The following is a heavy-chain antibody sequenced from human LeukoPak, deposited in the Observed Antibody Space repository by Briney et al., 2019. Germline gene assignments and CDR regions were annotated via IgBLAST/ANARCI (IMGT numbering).Heavy chain of an antibody. CDR2: IYSGGGT. J-gene: IGHJ2*01. D-gene: IGHD2-15*01. CDR3: ARDRPGSGGFDL. Sequence: GGSLRLSCAASGITVSTNYMSWVRQAPGKGLEWVSIIYSGGGTYYADSVKGRFTISRENSKNTLWLQMNSLRAEDTAVYYCARDRPGSGGFDLWGRGALVTVSS. CDR1: GITVSTNY. V-gene: IGHV3-66*01.